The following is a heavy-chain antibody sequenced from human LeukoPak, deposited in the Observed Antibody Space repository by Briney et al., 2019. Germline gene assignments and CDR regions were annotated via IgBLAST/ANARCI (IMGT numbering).Heavy chain of an antibody. CDR1: GFTFSSYS. CDR2: ISSSSSTI. D-gene: IGHD5-18*01. J-gene: IGHJ4*02. V-gene: IGHV3-48*04. CDR3: ARVSAMVTDY. Sequence: GGSLRLSCAASGFTFSSYSMNWVRQAPGKGPEWVSYISSSSSTIYYADSVKGRFTISRDNAKNSLYLQMNSLRAEDTAVYYCARVSAMVTDYWGQGTLVTVSS.